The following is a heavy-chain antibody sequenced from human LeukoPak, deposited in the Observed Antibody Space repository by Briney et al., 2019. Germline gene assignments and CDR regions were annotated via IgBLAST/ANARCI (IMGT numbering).Heavy chain of an antibody. D-gene: IGHD2-21*02. J-gene: IGHJ6*02. CDR1: GGSISRGGYY. V-gene: IGHV4-31*03. Sequence: SETPSLTCTVSGGSISRGGYYWSWIRQHPGKGLEWIGYIYYSGSTYYNPSLKSRVTISVDTSKNQFSLKLSSVTAADTAVYYCARGDADYYYGMDVWGQGTTVTVPS. CDR3: ARGDADYYYGMDV. CDR2: IYYSGST.